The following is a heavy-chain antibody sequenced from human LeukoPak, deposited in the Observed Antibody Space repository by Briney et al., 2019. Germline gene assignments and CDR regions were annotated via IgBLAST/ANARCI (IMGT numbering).Heavy chain of an antibody. J-gene: IGHJ4*02. Sequence: SETQSLTCTVSGGSISSGGYYWSWISHHPRKGLEWIGYIYYSGSTDYNPSLKRRATISVDTCKNHISLHLSSVTAADTAVYYCARVVLTTVELRFDYWGQGSLVTVSS. CDR1: GGSISSGGYY. V-gene: IGHV4-31*03. CDR2: IYYSGST. CDR3: ARVVLTTVELRFDY. D-gene: IGHD4-11*01.